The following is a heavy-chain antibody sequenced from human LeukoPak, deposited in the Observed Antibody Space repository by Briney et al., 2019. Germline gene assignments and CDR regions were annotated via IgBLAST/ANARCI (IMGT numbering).Heavy chain of an antibody. J-gene: IGHJ6*02. D-gene: IGHD3-16*01. CDR3: ARGGGLDV. Sequence: GGSLRLSCVASGFTFSSYSLNWARQAPGKGLEWVASINHNGNVNYYVDSVKGRFTISRDNAKNSLYLQMSNLRAEDTAVYFCARGGGLDVWGQGATVTVSS. CDR1: GFTFSSYS. CDR2: INHNGNVN. V-gene: IGHV3-7*03.